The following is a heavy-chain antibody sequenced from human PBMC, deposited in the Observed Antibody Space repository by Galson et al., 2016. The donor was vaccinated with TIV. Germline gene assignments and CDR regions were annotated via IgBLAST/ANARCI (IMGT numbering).Heavy chain of an antibody. J-gene: IGHJ4*02. CDR3: AREGSADYDWGRAHFDY. CDR2: IYHTGNT. Sequence: LSLTCTVSGGSTSSYYWTWIRQPPGKGLEWIGYIYHTGNTIYNTSLKSRVAISLDTSKNQFSLKLSSVTAADTALYYCAREGSADYDWGRAHFDYWGQGTLVTVSS. V-gene: IGHV4-59*12. D-gene: IGHD3-16*01. CDR1: GGSTSSYY.